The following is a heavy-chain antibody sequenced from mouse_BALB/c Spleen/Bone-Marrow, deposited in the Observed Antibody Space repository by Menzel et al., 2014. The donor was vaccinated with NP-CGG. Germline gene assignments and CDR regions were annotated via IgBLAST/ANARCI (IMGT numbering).Heavy chain of an antibody. Sequence: QDQLQQSGPGLVAPSQSLSITCTVSGFSLTDYGVNWVRQPPGKNLEWLGMIWGDGSTDYNSALKSRLSISKDNSQSQVFLKMNSLETDDTARYYCARDLYYYGFDYWGQGTTLTVSS. V-gene: IGHV2-6-7*01. J-gene: IGHJ2*01. D-gene: IGHD1-1*01. CDR2: IWGDGST. CDR3: ARDLYYYGFDY. CDR1: GFSLTDYG.